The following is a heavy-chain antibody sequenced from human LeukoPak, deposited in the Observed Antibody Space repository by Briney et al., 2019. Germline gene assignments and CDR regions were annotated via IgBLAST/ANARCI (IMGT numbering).Heavy chain of an antibody. Sequence: SETLSLTCAVYGGSFSGYYRSWIRQPPGKGLEWIGEINHSGSTNYNPSLKSRVTISVDTSKNQSSLKLSSVTAADTAVYYCARGYYDFWRLFDYWGQGTLVTVSS. J-gene: IGHJ4*02. CDR1: GGSFSGYY. CDR2: INHSGST. V-gene: IGHV4-34*01. D-gene: IGHD3-3*01. CDR3: ARGYYDFWRLFDY.